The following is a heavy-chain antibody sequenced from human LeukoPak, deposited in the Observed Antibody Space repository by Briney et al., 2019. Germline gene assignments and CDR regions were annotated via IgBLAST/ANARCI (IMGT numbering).Heavy chain of an antibody. V-gene: IGHV4-31*03. CDR3: ARDCGGDSSCFDAFGI. D-gene: IGHD2-21*01. CDR1: GDSVSSGGYY. J-gene: IGHJ3*02. Sequence: SETLSLTCTISGDSVSSGGYYWNWIRQRPGKGLEWIGYVYSTGTTEFNPSFKSRVTMSSDMSKKQVSLNLNFVTAADTAKYYCARDCGGDSSCFDAFGIWGQGTMVLVSS. CDR2: VYSTGTT.